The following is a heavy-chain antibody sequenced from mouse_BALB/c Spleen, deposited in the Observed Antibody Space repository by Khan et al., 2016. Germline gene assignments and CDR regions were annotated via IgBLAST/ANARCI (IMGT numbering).Heavy chain of an antibody. CDR1: GFTFSSYT. D-gene: IGHD1-1*01. CDR2: ISHGGGST. J-gene: IGHJ1*01. Sequence: EVELVESGGGLVQPGGSLKLSCAASGFTFSSYTMSWIRQTPEKRLEWVAYISHGGGSTYYPDTVKGRFTISRDNAKHSLYPQMSSLKSEDTAMDYVARRGLRWYFDVWGAGTTVTVSS. CDR3: ARRGLRWYFDV. V-gene: IGHV5-12-2*01.